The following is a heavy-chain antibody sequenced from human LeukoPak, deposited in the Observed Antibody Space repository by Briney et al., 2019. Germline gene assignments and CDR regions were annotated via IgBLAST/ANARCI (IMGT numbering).Heavy chain of an antibody. CDR3: ASGFGFDCSSTSCSYFDY. J-gene: IGHJ4*02. CDR1: GFTFSSYW. CDR2: IKQDGSEK. Sequence: PGGPLRLSCAASGFTFSSYWMSWVRQAPGKGLEWVADIKQDGSEKYYVDSVKGRFTISRDNAKNSLYLQMNSLRAEDTAVYYCASGFGFDCSSTSCSYFDYWGQGTLVTVSS. D-gene: IGHD2-2*01. V-gene: IGHV3-7*01.